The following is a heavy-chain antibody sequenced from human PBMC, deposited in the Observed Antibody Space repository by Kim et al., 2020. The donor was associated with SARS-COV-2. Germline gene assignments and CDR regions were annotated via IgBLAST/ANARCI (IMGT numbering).Heavy chain of an antibody. Sequence: GGSLRLSCAASGFTFSGSAMHWVRQASGKGLEWVGRIRNKANNYATTYAASVKGRVTISRDDSKNTAYLQMNSLKTEDTAVYYCIRHVELYSRDYGLDVWGQGTTVTVSS. CDR1: GFTFSGSA. CDR2: IRNKANNYAT. D-gene: IGHD6-13*01. J-gene: IGHJ6*02. V-gene: IGHV3-73*01. CDR3: IRHVELYSRDYGLDV.